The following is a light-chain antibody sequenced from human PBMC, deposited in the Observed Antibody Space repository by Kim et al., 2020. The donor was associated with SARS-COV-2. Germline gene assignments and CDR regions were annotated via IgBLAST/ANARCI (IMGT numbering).Light chain of an antibody. CDR2: ATS. CDR1: QSISNS. J-gene: IGKJ4*01. V-gene: IGKV1-NL1*01. Sequence: ASLGDRLTLTCRASQSISNSLAWYQQKPGKAPKLLLSATSKLERGVPSRFSGSGSGTTYTLTISNLQPEDFATYYCQQYYSHPLTFGGGTKVDIK. CDR3: QQYYSHPLT.